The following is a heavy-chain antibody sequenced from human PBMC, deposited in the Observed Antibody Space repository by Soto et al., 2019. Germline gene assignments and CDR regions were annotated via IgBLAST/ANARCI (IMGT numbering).Heavy chain of an antibody. J-gene: IGHJ3*02. CDR3: ATHLLRHAYDI. CDR1: GYSFSTSW. D-gene: IGHD5-12*01. CDR2: IYPLDSRA. V-gene: IGHV5-51*01. Sequence: EVQLVQSGAEVKKPGESLKISCRGSGYSFSTSWIGWVRQVPGKGLEGMAFIYPLDSRARYSPSFQGQVTISVDRSNAPAYLQWSNLKASDTAIYLCATHLLRHAYDIWGQGTMVSVSS.